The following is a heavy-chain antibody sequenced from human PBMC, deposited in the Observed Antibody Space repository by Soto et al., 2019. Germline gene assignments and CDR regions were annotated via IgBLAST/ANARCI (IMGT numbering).Heavy chain of an antibody. Sequence: VGSLRLSCAVSGFSFSDFGMYWVCLAPGKGLGRVAIMSNDGSLKYYADSVKGRFTISIDTSKGALYLKMSCVTPADTAVYYCARDFRVSGSHYGSLNYYYGMDVWGQGTTVTVSS. J-gene: IGHJ6*02. CDR3: ARDFRVSGSHYGSLNYYYGMDV. CDR2: MSNDGSLK. V-gene: IGHV3-30*03. CDR1: GFSFSDFG. D-gene: IGHD3-10*01.